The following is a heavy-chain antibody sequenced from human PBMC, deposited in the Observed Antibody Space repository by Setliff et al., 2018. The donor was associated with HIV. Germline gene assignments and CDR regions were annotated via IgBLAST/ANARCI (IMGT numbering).Heavy chain of an antibody. J-gene: IGHJ4*02. D-gene: IGHD1-26*01. CDR2: IYYSGSP. CDR1: GGSISSHY. CDR3: AREVVGATERYYFDY. Sequence: SETLSLTCTVSGGSISSHYWTWIRQPPGKELEWIGSIYYSGSPNYNPSLKSRVTMSVDTSKNQFSLKLSSVTAADTAVYYCAREVVGATERYYFDYWGQGTLVTVSS. V-gene: IGHV4-59*11.